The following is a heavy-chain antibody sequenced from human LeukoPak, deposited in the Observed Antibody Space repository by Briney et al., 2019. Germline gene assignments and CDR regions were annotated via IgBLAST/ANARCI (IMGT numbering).Heavy chain of an antibody. CDR3: ARRDGDNDRGFDY. V-gene: IGHV3-48*01. Sequence: PGGSLRLSCAASGFTFSSYSMNWVRQAPGKGLEWVSYISSSSNTIYYADSVKGRFTISRDNSKNTLYLQMNSLRAEDTAVYYCARRDGDNDRGFDYWGQGTLVIVSS. D-gene: IGHD4-23*01. CDR1: GFTFSSYS. CDR2: ISSSSNTI. J-gene: IGHJ4*02.